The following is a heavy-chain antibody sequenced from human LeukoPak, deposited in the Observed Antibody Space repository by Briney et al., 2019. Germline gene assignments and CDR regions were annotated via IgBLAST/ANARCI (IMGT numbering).Heavy chain of an antibody. Sequence: PSETLSLTCTVSGYPVNSGAHYWSWIRQYPGKGLEWIGQIFFTGRTDDNPSLKSRLTISIDTSKNHFSMELSSVSVADTATYFCARDRASGMDFWGKGTLVTVSS. CDR2: IFFTGRT. D-gene: IGHD3-10*01. V-gene: IGHV4-31*03. CDR1: GYPVNSGAHY. CDR3: ARDRASGMDF. J-gene: IGHJ4*02.